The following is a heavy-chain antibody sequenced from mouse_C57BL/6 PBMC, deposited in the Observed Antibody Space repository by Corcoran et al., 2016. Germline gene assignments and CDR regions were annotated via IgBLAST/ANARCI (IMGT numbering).Heavy chain of an antibody. V-gene: IGHV3-6*01. D-gene: IGHD1-1*01. J-gene: IGHJ3*01. CDR3: AREITTVVARDCWFAY. CDR2: ISYDGSN. CDR1: GYSITSGYY. Sequence: DVQLQESGPGLVKPSQSLSLTCSVTGYSITSGYYWNWIRQFPGNKLEWMGYISYDGSNNYNPSLKNRISITRDTSKNQFFLKLNSVTTEDTATYDCAREITTVVARDCWFAYWGQGTLVTVSA.